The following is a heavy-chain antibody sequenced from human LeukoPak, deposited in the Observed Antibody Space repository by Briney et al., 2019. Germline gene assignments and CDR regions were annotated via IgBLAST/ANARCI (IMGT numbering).Heavy chain of an antibody. CDR3: ARDPGSGYEEHFDY. D-gene: IGHD5-12*01. CDR2: ISSSGSTM. Sequence: GGSLRLFCAASGFIFSDYYMSWIRQAPGKGLEWVSYISSSGSTMYYTDSVKGRFTISRDNAKDSLYLQMNSLRAEDTAVYYCARDPGSGYEEHFDYWGQGSLVTVSS. J-gene: IGHJ4*02. V-gene: IGHV3-11*01. CDR1: GFIFSDYY.